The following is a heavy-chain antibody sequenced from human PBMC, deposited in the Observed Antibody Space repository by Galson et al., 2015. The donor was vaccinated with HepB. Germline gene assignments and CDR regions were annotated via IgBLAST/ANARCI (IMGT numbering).Heavy chain of an antibody. Sequence: QSGAEVKKPGESLRISCKGSGYSFSSYWIIWVRQMPGEGLEWMGRIDPSNSYTNYGPSFRGHVTISADKSISTAYLQWSSLKASDTAMYYCARLKAAAVTHGLDVWGQGTTVTVSS. D-gene: IGHD6-13*01. CDR1: GYSFSSYW. J-gene: IGHJ6*02. CDR2: IDPSNSYT. CDR3: ARLKAAAVTHGLDV. V-gene: IGHV5-10-1*01.